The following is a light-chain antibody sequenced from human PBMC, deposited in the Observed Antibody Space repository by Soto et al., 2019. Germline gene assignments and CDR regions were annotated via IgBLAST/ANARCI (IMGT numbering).Light chain of an antibody. J-gene: IGKJ5*01. Sequence: EIVLTQSPDTLSLSPGERATLSCRASQSVNSFLAWYQQKPGQAPRLLIYDASNRATGIPARFSGSGSGTDFTLTISSLEPEDSAVYYCQQRHMWPITFGQGTRLEI. CDR3: QQRHMWPIT. V-gene: IGKV3-11*01. CDR1: QSVNSF. CDR2: DAS.